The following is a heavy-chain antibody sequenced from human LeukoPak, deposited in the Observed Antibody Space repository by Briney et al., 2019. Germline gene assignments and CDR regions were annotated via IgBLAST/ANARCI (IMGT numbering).Heavy chain of an antibody. CDR2: IYYSGST. CDR3: ARVHCSGGSCPEDAFDI. D-gene: IGHD2-15*01. CDR1: GGSFSGYY. Sequence: SEALSLTCAVYGGSFSGYYWSWIRQPPGKGLEWIGYIYYSGSTNYNPSLKSRVTISVDTSKNQFSLKLSSVTAADTAVYYCARVHCSGGSCPEDAFDIWGQGTMVTVSS. V-gene: IGHV4-59*01. J-gene: IGHJ3*02.